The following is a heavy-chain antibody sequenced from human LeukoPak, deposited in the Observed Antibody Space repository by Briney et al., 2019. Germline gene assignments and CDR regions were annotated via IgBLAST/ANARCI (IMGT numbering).Heavy chain of an antibody. CDR1: GFTFSTFG. CDR3: ARDVDTSSHSSQLDP. V-gene: IGHV3-33*01. Sequence: PGGSLRLSCATAGFTFSTFGIHWVRQTPGKGPEWAAAIQSDGSKQYYGDSVKGRFTISRDSSKNTVYLQMNSLRDEDTAVYYCARDVDTSSHSSQLDPWGQGTLVTVSS. D-gene: IGHD5-18*01. J-gene: IGHJ5*02. CDR2: IQSDGSKQ.